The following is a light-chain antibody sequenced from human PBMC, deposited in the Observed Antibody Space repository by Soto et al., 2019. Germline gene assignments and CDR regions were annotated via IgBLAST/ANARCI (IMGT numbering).Light chain of an antibody. V-gene: IGKV1-6*01. Sequence: AMQMTQSPSSLSASVGDRVTITCRASQGIRHDLAWYQQKPGKAPKLLIFAAFSLENGVPSRFSGSGSGADFTLTISSLQPEDSGTYYCQQLYDYPITFGPGTKVDIK. J-gene: IGKJ3*01. CDR3: QQLYDYPIT. CDR2: AAF. CDR1: QGIRHD.